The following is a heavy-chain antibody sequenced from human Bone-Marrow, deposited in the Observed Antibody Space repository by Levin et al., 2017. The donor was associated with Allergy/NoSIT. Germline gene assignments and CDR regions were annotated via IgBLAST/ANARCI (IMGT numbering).Heavy chain of an antibody. Sequence: LSLTCAASGFIFSSYTMSWVRQAPGKGLEWVSIISGSGDNTYYPGSVKGRFTVSRDNSKNTLSLQMNSLRAEDTAVYYCAKRVTAIKAFDDWGQGTLVTVSS. CDR2: ISGSGDNT. J-gene: IGHJ4*02. CDR3: AKRVTAIKAFDD. D-gene: IGHD2-21*02. CDR1: GFIFSSYT. V-gene: IGHV3-23*01.